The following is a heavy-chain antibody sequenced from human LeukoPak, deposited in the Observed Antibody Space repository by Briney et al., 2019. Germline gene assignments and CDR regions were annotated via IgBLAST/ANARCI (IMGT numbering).Heavy chain of an antibody. CDR3: ARDGRVTVGATRYGY. D-gene: IGHD1-26*01. CDR1: GFTFSSYS. Sequence: GGPLRLSCAASGFTFSSYSMNWVRQSPGKGLEWFSSISSSSSYIYYADSVEGRFTISRDNAKNSLFLQMNSLRAEDTAVYYCARDGRVTVGATRYGYWGQGTLVTVSS. V-gene: IGHV3-21*01. J-gene: IGHJ4*02. CDR2: ISSSSSYI.